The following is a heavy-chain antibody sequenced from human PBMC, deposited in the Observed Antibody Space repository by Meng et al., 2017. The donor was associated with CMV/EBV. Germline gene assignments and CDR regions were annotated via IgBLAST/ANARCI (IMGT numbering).Heavy chain of an antibody. J-gene: IGHJ4*02. D-gene: IGHD2-2*01. CDR3: ARRIVVVPAAYLGY. CDR1: GSTFTGYY. Sequence: SGSTFTGYYIQWVRQAPGQGPEWMGWINPNGGGTNYAQKFQGRVTMTLDTSISTAYMELSRLRSDDTAVYYCARRIVVVPAAYLGYWGQGTLVTVSS. CDR2: INPNGGGT. V-gene: IGHV1-2*02.